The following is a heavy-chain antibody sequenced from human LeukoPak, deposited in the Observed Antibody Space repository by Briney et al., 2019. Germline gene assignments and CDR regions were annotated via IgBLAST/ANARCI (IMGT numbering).Heavy chain of an antibody. V-gene: IGHV3-48*01. J-gene: IGHJ3*02. CDR3: ARYYLHGFDS. D-gene: IGHD3-10*01. CDR1: GFTFSTYS. Sequence: GGSLRLSCAASGFTFSTYSLSWVRQAPGKGLEWVSYISSSSSAKYYEDSVKGRFTISRDNAKNSLYLQMDSLRAEDTAVYYCARYYLHGFDSWGQGTMVTVSS. CDR2: ISSSSSAK.